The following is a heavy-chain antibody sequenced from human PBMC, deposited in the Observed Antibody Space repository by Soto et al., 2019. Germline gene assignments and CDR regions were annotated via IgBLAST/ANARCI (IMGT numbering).Heavy chain of an antibody. Sequence: QVQLVQSGAEVKKPGASVKVSCKASGYTFTSYGISWVRQAPGQGLEWMGWISAYNGNTNYAQKLQGRVTMTTDTSPSTAYMELRRLRSDDTAVYYCAREGAAQWWFHYYGMDVWGQGTTVTVSS. J-gene: IGHJ6*02. CDR1: GYTFTSYG. V-gene: IGHV1-18*01. CDR3: AREGAAQWWFHYYGMDV. D-gene: IGHD2-15*01. CDR2: ISAYNGNT.